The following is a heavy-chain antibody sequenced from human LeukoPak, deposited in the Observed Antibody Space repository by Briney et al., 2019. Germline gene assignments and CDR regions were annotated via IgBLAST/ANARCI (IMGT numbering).Heavy chain of an antibody. CDR2: INWNGGST. V-gene: IGHV3-20*04. CDR1: GSTFDDYG. Sequence: GGSLRLSCAASGSTFDDYGMSWVSQAPGKGLEWVSGINWNGGSTGHADSVKGRFTISRDNAKNSLYLQMNSLRAEDTALYYCARVGCSSTSCYSLKGPFDYWGQGTLVTVSS. CDR3: ARVGCSSTSCYSLKGPFDY. D-gene: IGHD2-2*02. J-gene: IGHJ4*02.